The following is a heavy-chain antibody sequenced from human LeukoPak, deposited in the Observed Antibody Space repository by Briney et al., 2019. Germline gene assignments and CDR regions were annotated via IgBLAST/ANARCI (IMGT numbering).Heavy chain of an antibody. Sequence: GGSLRLSCAASGFTFSSYSMNWVRQAPGKGLEWVSSISSSSSYIYYADSVKGRFTISRDNSKNTLYLQMNSLRVEDTAVYFCARGPTFDCWGQGTLVTVSS. V-gene: IGHV3-21*04. CDR3: ARGPTFDC. CDR1: GFTFSSYS. J-gene: IGHJ4*02. CDR2: ISSSSSYI. D-gene: IGHD4-11*01.